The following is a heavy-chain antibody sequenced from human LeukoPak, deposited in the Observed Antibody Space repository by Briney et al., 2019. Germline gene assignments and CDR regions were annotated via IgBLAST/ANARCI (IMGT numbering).Heavy chain of an antibody. CDR3: ARTTYYDFWSGYYFGSYYYYMDV. J-gene: IGHJ6*03. D-gene: IGHD3-3*01. CDR2: IYTSGST. CDR1: GGSISSYY. Sequence: SETLSLTCTVSGGSISSYYWSWIRQPAGKGLGWIGRIYTSGSTNYNPSLKSRVTMSVDTSKNQFSLKLSSVTAADTAVYYCARTTYYDFWSGYYFGSYYYYMDVWGKGTTVTVSS. V-gene: IGHV4-4*07.